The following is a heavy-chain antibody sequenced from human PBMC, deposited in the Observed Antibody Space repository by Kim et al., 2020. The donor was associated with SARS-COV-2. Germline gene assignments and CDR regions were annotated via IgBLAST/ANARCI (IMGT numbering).Heavy chain of an antibody. CDR1: GGSVSSGSYY. Sequence: SETLSLTCTVSGGSVSSGSYYWSWIRQPPGKGLEWIGYIYYSGSTTYNPSLKSRVTISVDTSKNQFSLKLSSVTAADTAVYYCARDSKYYYGSGRTGVYGMDVWGQGTTVTVSS. J-gene: IGHJ6*02. CDR3: ARDSKYYYGSGRTGVYGMDV. CDR2: IYYSGST. V-gene: IGHV4-61*01. D-gene: IGHD3-10*01.